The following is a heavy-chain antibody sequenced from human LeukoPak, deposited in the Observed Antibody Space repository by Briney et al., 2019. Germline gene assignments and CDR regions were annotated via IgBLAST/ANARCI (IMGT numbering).Heavy chain of an antibody. CDR3: ARGNIVGATTRNWFDR. CDR1: GGSISTYY. CDR2: IYYSGRT. D-gene: IGHD1-26*01. J-gene: IGHJ5*02. Sequence: SETLSLTCTVSGGSISTYYWSWIRQPPGKGLEWIGYIYYSGRTDYNPSLKSRVTISVDTSKNQFSLNLSSVTAADTAVYYCARGNIVGATTRNWFDRWGQGTLVTVSS. V-gene: IGHV4-59*01.